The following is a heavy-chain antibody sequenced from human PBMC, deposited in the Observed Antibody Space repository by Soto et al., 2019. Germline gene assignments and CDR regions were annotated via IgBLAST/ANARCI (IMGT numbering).Heavy chain of an antibody. CDR3: ARVMSGSYLGHGYYFDY. Sequence: QVQLVQSGAEVKKPGASVKVSCKASRYTFTGYYMHWVRQAPGQGLKWMGWIDPNSGGTDYAQKFQGRVTMTRDTFISTAYMELSRLRVDDTAVYYCARVMSGSYLGHGYYFDYWGQGTLVTVSS. CDR2: IDPNSGGT. V-gene: IGHV1-2*02. D-gene: IGHD1-26*01. J-gene: IGHJ4*02. CDR1: RYTFTGYY.